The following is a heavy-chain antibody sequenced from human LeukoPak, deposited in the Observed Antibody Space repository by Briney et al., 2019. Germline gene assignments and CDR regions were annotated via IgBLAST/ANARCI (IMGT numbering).Heavy chain of an antibody. CDR1: GFTFSSYA. J-gene: IGHJ4*02. D-gene: IGHD3-3*01. V-gene: IGHV3-64D*09. CDR3: VKLEGYYDFWSGYYGPETN. Sequence: GGSLRLSCSASGFTFSSYAMHWVRQAPGKGLEYVPAISSDGGSTYYADSVKGRFTISRDNSKNTLYLQMSSLRAEDTAVYYCVKLEGYYDFWSGYYGPETNWGQGTLVTVSS. CDR2: ISSDGGST.